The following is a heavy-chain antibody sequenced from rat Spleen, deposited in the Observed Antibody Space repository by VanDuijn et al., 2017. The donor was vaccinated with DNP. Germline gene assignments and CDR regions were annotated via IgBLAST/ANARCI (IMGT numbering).Heavy chain of an antibody. D-gene: IGHD3-1*01. CDR1: GFIFSDYN. CDR3: VRRGGKGLFSK. J-gene: IGHJ3*01. CDR2: VNTGGGIT. V-gene: IGHV5S23*01. Sequence: EVQLVESGGGLVQPGRSLKLSCAASGFIFSDYNMAWVRQAPKKGLEWVASVNTGGGITYYRDSVKGRFIVSRDNAKSTLDLQMDSLRSEDTATYYCVRRGGKGLFSKWGQGTLVTVSS.